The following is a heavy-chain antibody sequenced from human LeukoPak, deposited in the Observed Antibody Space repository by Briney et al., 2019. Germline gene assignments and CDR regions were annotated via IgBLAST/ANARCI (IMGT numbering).Heavy chain of an antibody. CDR1: GFTFSSYE. D-gene: IGHD3-10*01. Sequence: GGSLRLSCAASGFTFSSYEMNWVRQAPGKGLEWVSYISSSGSTIYYADSVKGRFTISRDNAKNSLYLQMNSLRAEDTAVYYCARARGRASGAFDIWGQGTMVTVSS. CDR2: ISSSGSTI. CDR3: ARARGRASGAFDI. J-gene: IGHJ3*02. V-gene: IGHV3-48*03.